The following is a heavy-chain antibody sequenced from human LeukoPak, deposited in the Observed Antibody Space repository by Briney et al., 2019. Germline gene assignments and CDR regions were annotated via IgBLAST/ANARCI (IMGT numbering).Heavy chain of an antibody. CDR2: INPQSGAT. J-gene: IGHJ4*02. V-gene: IGHV1-2*02. CDR1: GYTFTGVY. CDR3: ARGGDDCGLYFAY. Sequence: ASVKVSCKASGYTFTGVYFHWVRQAPGQGLEWMAWINPQSGATNYAQKFQGRVTMTRDMSINTAYMEVTSLRFDDTAVYYCARGGDDCGLYFAYWGQGTLVTVSS. D-gene: IGHD2-21*01.